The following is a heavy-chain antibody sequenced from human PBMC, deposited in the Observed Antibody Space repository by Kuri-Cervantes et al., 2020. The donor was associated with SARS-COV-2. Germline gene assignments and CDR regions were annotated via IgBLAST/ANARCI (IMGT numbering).Heavy chain of an antibody. V-gene: IGHV3-7*03. CDR2: IKQDGSEK. D-gene: IGHD1-26*01. Sequence: GESLKISCAASGFTFSSYWMSWVRQAPGKGLEWVANIKQDGSEKYYVDSVKGRFTISRDNSKNSLYLQMNSLRTEDSALYYCAKGSSSGSDYFDYWGQGTLVTVSS. J-gene: IGHJ4*02. CDR1: GFTFSSYW. CDR3: AKGSSSGSDYFDY.